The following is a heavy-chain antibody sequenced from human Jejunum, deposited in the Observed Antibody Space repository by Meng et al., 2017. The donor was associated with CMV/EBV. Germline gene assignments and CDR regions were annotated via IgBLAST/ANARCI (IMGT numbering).Heavy chain of an antibody. CDR1: GGSISSGLYC. V-gene: IGHV4-61*01. CDR3: ARDGVASRPYVCIDY. Sequence: GGSISSGLYCWGWIRQPQGKGLEWIGYIFYSGSTNYNATLKSRVTISLDTSNNQFSLKLNSVTAADTAVYYCARDGVASRPYVCIDYWGQGTLVTVSS. J-gene: IGHJ4*02. D-gene: IGHD6-6*01. CDR2: IFYSGST.